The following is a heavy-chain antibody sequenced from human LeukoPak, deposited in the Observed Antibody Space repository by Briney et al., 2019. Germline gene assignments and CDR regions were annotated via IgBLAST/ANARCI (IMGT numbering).Heavy chain of an antibody. Sequence: ASVKVSCKASGYTFTSYDINWVRQATGQGLEWMGWMNPSSGNTGYAQKFQGRVTMTRNTSISTAYMELSSLRSEDTAVYYCARGYSGYDYCDYWGQGTLVTVSS. CDR2: MNPSSGNT. V-gene: IGHV1-8*01. D-gene: IGHD5-12*01. CDR3: ARGYSGYDYCDY. J-gene: IGHJ4*02. CDR1: GYTFTSYD.